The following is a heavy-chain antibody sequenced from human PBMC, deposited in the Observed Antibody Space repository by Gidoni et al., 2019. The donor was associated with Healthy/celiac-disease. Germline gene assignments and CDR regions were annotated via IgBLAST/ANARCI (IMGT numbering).Heavy chain of an antibody. V-gene: IGHV4-34*01. Sequence: PPGKGLEWSGEINHSGSTNYNPSLKSRVTISVDTSKNQFSLKLSSVTAADTAVYYCAGLNSSSWYLDDYWGQGTLVTVSS. D-gene: IGHD6-13*01. CDR3: AGLNSSSWYLDDY. J-gene: IGHJ4*02. CDR2: INHSGST.